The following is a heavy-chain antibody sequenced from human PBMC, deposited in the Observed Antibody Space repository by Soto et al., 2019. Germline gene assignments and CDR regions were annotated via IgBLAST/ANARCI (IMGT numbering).Heavy chain of an antibody. D-gene: IGHD3-22*01. Sequence: GGSLRLSCAASGFTFSSYGMHWVRQAPGKGLEWVAVIWYDGSNKYYADSVKGRFTISRDNSKNTLYLQMNSLRAEDTAVYYCVYCSYYDSSGYPRSDAFDIWGQGTMVTVSS. CDR3: VYCSYYDSSGYPRSDAFDI. CDR2: IWYDGSNK. V-gene: IGHV3-33*01. CDR1: GFTFSSYG. J-gene: IGHJ3*02.